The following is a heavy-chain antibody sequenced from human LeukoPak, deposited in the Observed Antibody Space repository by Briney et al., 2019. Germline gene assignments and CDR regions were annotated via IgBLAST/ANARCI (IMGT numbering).Heavy chain of an antibody. Sequence: GGSLRLSCAASGFTFSKYWMLWVRQAPGKGLESVSRINTDGTVTTYAGSVKGRFTVSRDNADNTMFLQMDSVRDEDTAVYYCATKQWLAPPPDSWGQGTPVTVSS. V-gene: IGHV3-74*01. CDR2: INTDGTVT. CDR1: GFTFSKYW. D-gene: IGHD6-19*01. CDR3: ATKQWLAPPPDS. J-gene: IGHJ4*02.